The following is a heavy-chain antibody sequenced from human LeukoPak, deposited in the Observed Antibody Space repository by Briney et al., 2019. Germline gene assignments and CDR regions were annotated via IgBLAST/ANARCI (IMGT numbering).Heavy chain of an antibody. CDR1: GGSISSSSYY. CDR2: IYYSGST. Sequence: SETLSLTCTVSGGSISSSSYYWGWIRQPPGKGLEWIGSIYYSGSTYYNPSLKSRVTISVDTSKNQFSLKLSSVTAADTGVYYWARQQSGSYLVDFDYWGQGTLVTVSS. V-gene: IGHV4-39*01. J-gene: IGHJ4*02. CDR3: ARQQSGSYLVDFDY. D-gene: IGHD1-26*01.